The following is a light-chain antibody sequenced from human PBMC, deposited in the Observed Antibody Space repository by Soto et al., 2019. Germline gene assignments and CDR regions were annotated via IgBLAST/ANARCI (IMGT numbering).Light chain of an antibody. CDR1: QSLVYSDGNTY. CDR3: MQGTHWPRT. Sequence: DVVMTQSPLYLPVTLGQPASISCSSSQSLVYSDGNTYSNCLQXRQGQSPRGXIYKVSSRDSGVPDRFSGSGSGTDLTMTISRVEAEDFAVYYCMQGTHWPRTFGQGTKVDIK. CDR2: KVS. V-gene: IGKV2-30*01. J-gene: IGKJ1*01.